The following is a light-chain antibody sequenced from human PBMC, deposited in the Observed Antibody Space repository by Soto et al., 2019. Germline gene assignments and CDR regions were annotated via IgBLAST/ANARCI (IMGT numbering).Light chain of an antibody. J-gene: IGKJ1*01. CDR2: ETS. V-gene: IGKV1-5*03. Sequence: DIQMTQSPSTLSASVGDRVTITCRASQSISRYLAWYQQKPGKAPNLLIYETSSLHSGVPSRFSGSGSGTEFTLTITRLQPADYATYYCQHYSTYWWSFGQGTRVEIK. CDR1: QSISRY. CDR3: QHYSTYWWS.